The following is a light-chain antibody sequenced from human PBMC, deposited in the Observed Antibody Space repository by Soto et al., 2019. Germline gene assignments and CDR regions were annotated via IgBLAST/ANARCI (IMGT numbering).Light chain of an antibody. Sequence: EIVKPQSRGTGAVSQWGRATLSCRASQSVSDNLAWYQQKPGQAPRLLIYGASTRATGIPARFSGTGSGTEFTLTISSLQSEDFAVYYCQQYNSWPPITFGQGTRLEIK. J-gene: IGKJ5*01. CDR3: QQYNSWPPIT. V-gene: IGKV3-15*01. CDR1: QSVSDN. CDR2: GAS.